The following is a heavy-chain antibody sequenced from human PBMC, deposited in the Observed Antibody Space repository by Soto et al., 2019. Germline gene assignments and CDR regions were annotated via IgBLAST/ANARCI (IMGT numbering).Heavy chain of an antibody. CDR3: ARDPYSSGKTYYYYGMDV. D-gene: IGHD3-22*01. V-gene: IGHV1-69*13. CDR1: GGTFSSYA. J-gene: IGHJ6*02. CDR2: IIPIFSTA. Sequence: SVKVSCKASGGTFSSYAISWVRQAPGQGLEWMGGIIPIFSTANYAQKFQGRVTITADESTSTAYMELSSLRSEDTAVYYCARDPYSSGKTYYYYGMDVWGQGTTVTVSS.